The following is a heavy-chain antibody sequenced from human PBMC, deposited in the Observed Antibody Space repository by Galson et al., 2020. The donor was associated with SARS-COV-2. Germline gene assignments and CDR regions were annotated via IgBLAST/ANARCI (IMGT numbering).Heavy chain of an antibody. CDR2: ISSNGGST. V-gene: IGHV3-64D*09. CDR3: VKDLGAVVTAEYFQH. Sequence: GGSLSLSCSASGFTFSSYAMHWVRQAPGKGLEYVSAISSNGGSTYYADSVKGRFTISRDNFKNTLYLQMSSLRAEDTAVYYCVKDLGAVVTAEYFQHWGQGTLVTVSS. CDR1: GFTFSSYA. J-gene: IGHJ1*01. D-gene: IGHD2-15*01.